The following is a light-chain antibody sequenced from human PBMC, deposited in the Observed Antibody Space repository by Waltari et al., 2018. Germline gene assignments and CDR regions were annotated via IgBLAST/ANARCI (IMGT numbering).Light chain of an antibody. CDR3: QQYNNWPPWT. V-gene: IGKV3-15*01. CDR2: DTS. J-gene: IGKJ1*01. Sequence: EIVMTQSPATLSVSPGDRATLSCRASKSVSNNLAWYQQKHGQAPRLLIYDTSSRATGIPARFSGSGSGTEFTLTISSLQSEDFAVYYCQQYNNWPPWTFGQGTKLEIK. CDR1: KSVSNN.